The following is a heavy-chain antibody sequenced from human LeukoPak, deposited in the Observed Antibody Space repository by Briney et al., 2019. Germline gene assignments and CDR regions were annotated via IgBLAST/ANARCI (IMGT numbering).Heavy chain of an antibody. CDR3: ASKTYYDYVWGSYLSPDY. V-gene: IGHV1-69*13. CDR2: IIPIFGTA. D-gene: IGHD3-16*02. J-gene: IGHJ4*02. Sequence: SVKVSCKASGGTFSSYAISWVRQAPGQGLEWMGGIIPIFGTANYAQKFQGRVTITADESTGTAYMELSSLRSEDTAVYYCASKTYYDYVWGSYLSPDYWGQGTLVTVSS. CDR1: GGTFSSYA.